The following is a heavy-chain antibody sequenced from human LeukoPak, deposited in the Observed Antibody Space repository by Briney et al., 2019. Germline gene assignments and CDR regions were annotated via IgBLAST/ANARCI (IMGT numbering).Heavy chain of an antibody. CDR1: GGSISSYY. CDR2: IYYSGST. D-gene: IGHD4-17*01. J-gene: IGHJ4*02. V-gene: IGHV4-59*12. Sequence: SETLSLTCTVSGGSISSYYWSWIRQPPGKGLEWIGYIYYSGSTNYNPSLKSRVTISVDTSKNQFSLKLSSVTAADTAVYYCARATNYGDYGWYFDYWGQGTLVTVSS. CDR3: ARATNYGDYGWYFDY.